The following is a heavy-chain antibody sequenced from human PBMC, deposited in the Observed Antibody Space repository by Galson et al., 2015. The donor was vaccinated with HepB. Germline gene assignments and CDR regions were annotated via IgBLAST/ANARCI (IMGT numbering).Heavy chain of an antibody. D-gene: IGHD4-17*01. CDR2: IKSKTDGGTT. V-gene: IGHV3-15*01. CDR1: GFTFSNAW. J-gene: IGHJ4*02. CDR3: TTDSEGPYDYGFDY. Sequence: SLRLSCAASGFTFSNAWMSWVRQAPGKGLEWVGRIKSKTDGGTTDYAAPVKGRFTISRDDSKNTLYLQMNSLKTEDTAVYYCTTDSEGPYDYGFDYWGQGTLVTVSS.